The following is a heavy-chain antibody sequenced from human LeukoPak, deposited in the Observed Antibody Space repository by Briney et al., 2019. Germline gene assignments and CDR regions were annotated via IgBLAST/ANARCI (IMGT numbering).Heavy chain of an antibody. CDR2: TRNKTKSYTT. Sequence: GGSLRLSCAASGFTFTNYWMSWVRQAPGKGLELVGRTRNKTKSYTTEYAASVKGRFTISRDDSKNSLYLQMNILKTEDTALYYCARVGCSGDNCYSFDYWGQGALVTVSS. D-gene: IGHD2-15*01. V-gene: IGHV3-72*01. J-gene: IGHJ4*02. CDR3: ARVGCSGDNCYSFDY. CDR1: GFTFTNYW.